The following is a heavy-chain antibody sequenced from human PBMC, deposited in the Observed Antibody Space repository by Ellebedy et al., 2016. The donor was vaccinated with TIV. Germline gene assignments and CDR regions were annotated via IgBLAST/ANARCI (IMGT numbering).Heavy chain of an antibody. J-gene: IGHJ3*02. CDR3: ARGGGDAFDI. Sequence: PGGSLRLSCAASGFTFSSYGMHWVRQAQGKGIEWVAVISYDGSNKYYAYSVKGRFTISRDNSKNTLYLKMNSLRAEDTAVYYCARGGGDAFDIWGKGTMVTVSS. V-gene: IGHV3-30*06. CDR1: GFTFSSYG. CDR2: ISYDGSNK. D-gene: IGHD3-16*01.